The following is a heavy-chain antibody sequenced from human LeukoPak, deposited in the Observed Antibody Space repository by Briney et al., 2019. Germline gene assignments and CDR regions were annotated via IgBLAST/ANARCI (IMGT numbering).Heavy chain of an antibody. Sequence: ASVKVSCKASGYTFTSYGISWVRQAPGQGLEWMGWISAYNGNTNYAQKLQGRVTMTTDTSTSTAYMELRSLRSDDTAVYYCAREGGLRFSGNWFDPWGQGTLVTVSS. V-gene: IGHV1-18*01. CDR3: AREGGLRFSGNWFDP. J-gene: IGHJ5*02. CDR2: ISAYNGNT. D-gene: IGHD3-3*01. CDR1: GYTFTSYG.